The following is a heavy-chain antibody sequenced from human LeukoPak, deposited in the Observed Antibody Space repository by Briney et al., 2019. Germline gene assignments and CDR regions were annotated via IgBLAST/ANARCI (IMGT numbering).Heavy chain of an antibody. J-gene: IGHJ4*02. CDR2: ISYTGSNE. V-gene: IGHV3-30*18. Sequence: GRSLRLSCAASGFTFSNCGMHWVRQAPGKGLEWVAVISYTGSNEYYPDSVKGRLTISRDNSKNTLYLQMNSLRAEDTAVYYCAKGHYDSSGYYFDYWGQGTLVTVSS. CDR3: AKGHYDSSGYYFDY. CDR1: GFTFSNCG. D-gene: IGHD3-22*01.